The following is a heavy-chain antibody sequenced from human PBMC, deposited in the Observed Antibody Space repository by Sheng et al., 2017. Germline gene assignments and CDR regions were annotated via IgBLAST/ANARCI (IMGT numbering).Heavy chain of an antibody. CDR1: GDSIKSTSYY. CDR3: ARDIAVAGSDFQH. J-gene: IGHJ1*01. V-gene: IGHV4-39*07. D-gene: IGHD6-19*01. CDR2: IYYSGST. Sequence: QVHLQESGPGMVKASETLSLTCTVSGDSIKSTSYYWAWVRQPPGKGLEWIGSIYYSGSTYYNPSLKSRITMSIEKSKNQFSLKMRSVTPXDTAVYYCARDIAVAGSDFQHVGHGTLVTVSS.